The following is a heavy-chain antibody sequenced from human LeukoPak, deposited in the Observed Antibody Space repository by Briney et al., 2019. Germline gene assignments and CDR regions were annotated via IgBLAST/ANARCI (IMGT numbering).Heavy chain of an antibody. Sequence: SETLSLTCAVYGGSFSGYYWSWIRQPPGKGLEWIGEISHSGSTNYNPSLKSRVTISVDTSKNQFSLKLSSVTAADTAVYYCARGTHCSGGSCRFDYWGQGTLVTVSS. J-gene: IGHJ4*02. CDR3: ARGTHCSGGSCRFDY. CDR2: ISHSGST. V-gene: IGHV4-34*01. D-gene: IGHD2-15*01. CDR1: GGSFSGYY.